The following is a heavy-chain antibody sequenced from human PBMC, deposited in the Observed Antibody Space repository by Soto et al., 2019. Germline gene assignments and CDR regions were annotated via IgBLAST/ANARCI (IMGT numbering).Heavy chain of an antibody. CDR2: IDPSDSYT. Sequence: PGESLKISCKGSGYSFTGYWISGVRQMPGKGLEWMGRIDPSDSYTNYSPSFQGHVTISADKSISTAYLQWSSLKASDTAMYYCASGPITIFGVVITNYYYYYGMDVWGQGTTVTVS. J-gene: IGHJ6*02. V-gene: IGHV5-10-1*01. D-gene: IGHD3-3*01. CDR1: GYSFTGYW. CDR3: ASGPITIFGVVITNYYYYYGMDV.